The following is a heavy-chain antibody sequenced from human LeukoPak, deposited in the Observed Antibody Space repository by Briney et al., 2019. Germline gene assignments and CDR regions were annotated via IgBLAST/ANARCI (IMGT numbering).Heavy chain of an antibody. Sequence: GGSLRLSCAASGFTVSSNYMSWVRQAPGKGLEWVSVIYSGGSTYYADSVKGRFTISRDNSKNTLYLQMNSLRAEDTAVYYCARHRTYGDYDYWGQGTLVTVSS. V-gene: IGHV3-66*04. CDR1: GFTVSSNY. CDR2: IYSGGST. J-gene: IGHJ4*02. D-gene: IGHD4-17*01. CDR3: ARHRTYGDYDY.